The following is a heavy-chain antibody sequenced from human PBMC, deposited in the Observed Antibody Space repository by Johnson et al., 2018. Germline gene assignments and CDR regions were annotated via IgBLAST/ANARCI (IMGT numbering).Heavy chain of an antibody. Sequence: QLVQSGGGLVQPGGSLRLSCAASGFTFSSYNMNWVRQAPGKGLEWVSHISGSSTTIYYADSVKGRFTISRDNGKNSLYLQMNTLRDEDKAGYYCARDLDYRQVYWGGYYNGLDVWGQGTTVTVSS. J-gene: IGHJ6*02. CDR3: ARDLDYRQVYWGGYYNGLDV. D-gene: IGHD7-27*01. CDR1: GFTFSSYN. V-gene: IGHV3-48*02. CDR2: ISGSSTTI.